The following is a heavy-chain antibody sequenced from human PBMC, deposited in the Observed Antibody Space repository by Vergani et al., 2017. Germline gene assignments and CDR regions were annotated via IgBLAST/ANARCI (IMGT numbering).Heavy chain of an antibody. Sequence: EVQLVESGGGLVQPGGSLRLSCAASGFTFSSYSMNWVRQAPGKGLEWVSYISSSSSTIYYADSVKGRFTISRDNAKNSLYLQMNSLRAEDTAVYYYARASGTRYGAFDIWGQGTMVTVSS. CDR1: GFTFSSYS. CDR3: ARASGTRYGAFDI. V-gene: IGHV3-48*04. D-gene: IGHD1-14*01. CDR2: ISSSSSTI. J-gene: IGHJ3*02.